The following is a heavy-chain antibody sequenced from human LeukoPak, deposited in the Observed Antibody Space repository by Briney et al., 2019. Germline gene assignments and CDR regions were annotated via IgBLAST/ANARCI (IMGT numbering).Heavy chain of an antibody. CDR2: IYHSGST. Sequence: SETLSLTCTVSGYSISSGYYWGWIRQPPGKGLEWIGSIYHSGSTYYNPSLKSRVTISVDTSKNQFSLKLSSVTAADTAVYYCAAEKTYYYDSSGYGGDYWGQGTLVTVSS. D-gene: IGHD3-22*01. V-gene: IGHV4-38-2*02. CDR1: GYSISSGYY. J-gene: IGHJ4*02. CDR3: AAEKTYYYDSSGYGGDY.